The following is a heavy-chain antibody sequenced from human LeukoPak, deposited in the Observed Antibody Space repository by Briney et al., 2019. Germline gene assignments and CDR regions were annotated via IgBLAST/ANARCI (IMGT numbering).Heavy chain of an antibody. D-gene: IGHD4-23*01. J-gene: IGHJ3*02. CDR1: GFAFSSDS. Sequence: GGSLRLSCAASGFAFSSDSMNWVRQAPGKGLEWVSSIGSSSSSIYYADSVKGRFTISRDNAKNSLYLQMNSLRAEDTAVYYCARESGGNFGEALDIWGQGTMVTVSS. CDR3: ARESGGNFGEALDI. V-gene: IGHV3-21*01. CDR2: IGSSSSSI.